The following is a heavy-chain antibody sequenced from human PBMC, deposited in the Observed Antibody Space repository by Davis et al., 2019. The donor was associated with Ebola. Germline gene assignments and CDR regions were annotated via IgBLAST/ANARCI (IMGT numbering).Heavy chain of an antibody. J-gene: IGHJ4*02. CDR2: INPNSGGT. Sequence: ASVKVSCKASGYTFTGYYMHWVRQAPGQGLEWMGRINPNSGGTNYAQKFQGRVTMTRDTSTSTVYMELSSLRSEDTAVYYCARDRKPMVRGDYFDYWGQGTLVTVSS. D-gene: IGHD3-10*01. CDR1: GYTFTGYY. V-gene: IGHV1-2*06. CDR3: ARDRKPMVRGDYFDY.